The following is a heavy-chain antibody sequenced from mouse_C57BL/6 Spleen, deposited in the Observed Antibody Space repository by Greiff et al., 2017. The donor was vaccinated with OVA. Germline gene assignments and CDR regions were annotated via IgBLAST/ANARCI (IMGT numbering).Heavy chain of an antibody. J-gene: IGHJ4*01. CDR3: ARGGNYMGYAMDY. Sequence: QVQLKESGPGLVQPSQSLSITCTVSGFSFTRYGVHWVRQSPGKGLEWLGVIWSGGSTDYNAAFISRLSISKDNSKSQVFFKMNSLQADDTAIDYCARGGNYMGYAMDYWGQGTSVTVSS. CDR1: GFSFTRYG. D-gene: IGHD2-1*01. V-gene: IGHV2-2*01. CDR2: IWSGGST.